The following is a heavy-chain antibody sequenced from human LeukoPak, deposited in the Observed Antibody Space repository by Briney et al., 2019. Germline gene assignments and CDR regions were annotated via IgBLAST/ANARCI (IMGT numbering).Heavy chain of an antibody. V-gene: IGHV4-34*01. Sequence: SETLSLTCAVYGGSFSGYYWSWIRQPPGKGLGWIGEINHSGSTNYDPSLKSRVTISVDTSKNQFSLKLSSVTAADTAVYYCARGLGPHYYCSSTSCYNYFDYWGQGTLVTVSS. J-gene: IGHJ4*02. CDR1: GGSFSGYY. CDR2: INHSGST. D-gene: IGHD2-2*02. CDR3: ARGLGPHYYCSSTSCYNYFDY.